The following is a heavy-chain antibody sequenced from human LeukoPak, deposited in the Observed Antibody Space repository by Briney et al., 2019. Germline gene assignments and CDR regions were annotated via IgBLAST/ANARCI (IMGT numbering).Heavy chain of an antibody. J-gene: IGHJ4*02. D-gene: IGHD3-22*01. Sequence: GGSLRRSCAASGFTVSSNYMSWVRQAPGQGLEWVSVIYSGGSTYYADSVKGRFTISRDNSKNTLYLQMNSLRAEDTAVYYCARVSTGYSFDYWGQGTLVTVSS. V-gene: IGHV3-66*01. CDR2: IYSGGST. CDR1: GFTVSSNY. CDR3: ARVSTGYSFDY.